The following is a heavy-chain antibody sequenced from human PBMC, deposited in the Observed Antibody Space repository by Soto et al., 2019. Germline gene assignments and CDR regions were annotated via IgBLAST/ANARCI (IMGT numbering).Heavy chain of an antibody. CDR1: GFTFDDYA. V-gene: IGHV3-9*01. CDR3: AKDFQTHDYYMDV. CDR2: VSSTSGTM. J-gene: IGHJ6*03. Sequence: EVQLVESGGGLVQPGRSLRLSCAASGFTFDDYAMHWVRHAPGKGLEWVSGVSSTSGTMGYADSVRGRFTISRDNAKNSLYLPMNSLRAEETALYYFAKDFQTHDYYMDVWGKGPTLTVSS.